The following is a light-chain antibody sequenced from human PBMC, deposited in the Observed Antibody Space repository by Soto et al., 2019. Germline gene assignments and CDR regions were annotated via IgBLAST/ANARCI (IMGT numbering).Light chain of an antibody. J-gene: IGKJ4*01. CDR1: QSVSSY. CDR3: QQRSSWPLT. Sequence: ETVLTQSPATLSLSPGERAILSCRASQSVSSYLAWYQQKPGQAPRLLISDASNRATGIPARFSGSGSGTDFTLTISSLEPEDFAVYYCQQRSSWPLTFVGGTKVEIK. V-gene: IGKV3-11*01. CDR2: DAS.